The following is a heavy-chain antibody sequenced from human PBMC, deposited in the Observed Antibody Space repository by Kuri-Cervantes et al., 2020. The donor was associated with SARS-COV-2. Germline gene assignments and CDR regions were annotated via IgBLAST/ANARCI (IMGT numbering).Heavy chain of an antibody. V-gene: IGHV1-69*13. CDR3: ARDDWYRFERSYYMDV. D-gene: IGHD3-9*01. CDR2: IIPIFGTA. J-gene: IGHJ6*03. Sequence: SVKVSCKASGGTFSSYAISWVRQAPGQGLEWMGGIIPIFGTANYAQKFQGRVTITADESTSTAYMELSSLRSKDTAVYYCARDDWYRFERSYYMDVWGKGTTVTVSS. CDR1: GGTFSSYA.